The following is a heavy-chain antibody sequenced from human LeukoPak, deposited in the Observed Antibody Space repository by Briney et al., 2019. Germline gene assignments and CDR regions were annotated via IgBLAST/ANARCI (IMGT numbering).Heavy chain of an antibody. J-gene: IGHJ5*02. CDR2: ISAYNGNT. Sequence: ASVKVSCKASGYTFTSYGISWVRQAPGQGLEWMGWISAYNGNTNYAQKLQGRVTMTTDTSTSTAYMELRSLRSDDTAVYYCARDPYCSSTSCSGWFDPWGQGTLVTVSS. CDR1: GYTFTSYG. CDR3: ARDPYCSSTSCSGWFDP. V-gene: IGHV1-18*01. D-gene: IGHD2-2*01.